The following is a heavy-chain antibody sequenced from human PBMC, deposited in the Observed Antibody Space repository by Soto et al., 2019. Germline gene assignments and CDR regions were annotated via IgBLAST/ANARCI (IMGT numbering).Heavy chain of an antibody. CDR2: IYYSGST. J-gene: IGHJ6*02. V-gene: IGHV4-59*12. CDR1: GGSISSYY. D-gene: IGHD3-3*01. CDR3: ARDLDVTIFGVVIRRGMDV. Sequence: PSETLSLTCTVSGGSISSYYWSWIRQPPGKGLEWIGYIYYSGSTNYNPSLKSRVTISVDTSKNQFSLKLSSVTAADTAVYYCARDLDVTIFGVVIRRGMDVWGQGTTVTVSS.